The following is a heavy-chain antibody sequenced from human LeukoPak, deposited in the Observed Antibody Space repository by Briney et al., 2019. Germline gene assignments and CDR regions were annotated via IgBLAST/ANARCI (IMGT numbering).Heavy chain of an antibody. CDR3: ARFIIAVAGSYAFDM. D-gene: IGHD6-13*01. J-gene: IGHJ3*02. Sequence: SETLSLTCAVYGGSFSGYYWTWIRQPPGKGLEWIGEINQSGRTNHNPSLKSRVTTSVDTSKNQFSLKLSSVTAADTAVYYCARFIIAVAGSYAFDMWGQGTMVTVSS. CDR2: INQSGRT. V-gene: IGHV4-34*01. CDR1: GGSFSGYY.